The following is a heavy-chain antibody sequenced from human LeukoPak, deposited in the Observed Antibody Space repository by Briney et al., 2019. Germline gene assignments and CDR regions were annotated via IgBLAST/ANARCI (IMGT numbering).Heavy chain of an antibody. J-gene: IGHJ4*02. CDR3: ARVAQGGSYFDY. Sequence: ASVKVSCKASGGTFSSYAISWVRQAPGQGLEWMGGIIPIFGTANYAQKFQGRVTITADKSTSTAYMELSSLRSEDTAVYYCARVAQGGSYFDYWGQGILVTVSS. V-gene: IGHV1-69*06. D-gene: IGHD3-16*01. CDR2: IIPIFGTA. CDR1: GGTFSSYA.